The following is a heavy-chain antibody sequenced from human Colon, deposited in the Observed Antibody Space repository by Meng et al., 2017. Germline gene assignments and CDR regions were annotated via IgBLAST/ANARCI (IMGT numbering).Heavy chain of an antibody. J-gene: IGHJ4*02. V-gene: IGHV3-33*01. CDR3: ARGATPENFDY. Sequence: QVQLVESGGDVVQPGRSLRLSCVASGFSFSTYGMHWVRQAPGKGLEWVAIIWFDGSNKYYGDSVKGRFTISRDNSKNTLYLQMNSLRVEDTAVYYCARGATPENFDYWGQGTLVTASS. CDR2: IWFDGSNK. CDR1: GFSFSTYG.